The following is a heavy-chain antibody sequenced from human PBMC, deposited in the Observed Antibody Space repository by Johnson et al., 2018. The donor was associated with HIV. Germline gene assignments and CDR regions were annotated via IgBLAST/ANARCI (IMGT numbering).Heavy chain of an antibody. V-gene: IGHV3-33*06. Sequence: QVQLVESGGGVVQPGRSLRLSCAASGFTFSSYAMHWVRQAPGRGLEWVAVLWNDGNNAYYSDSVQGRFSISTDNSKNTLYLQMNNLRVEDMGVYYCAKGLYYYDSSDYDVPEIWGQGTTVAVSS. CDR1: GFTFSSYA. D-gene: IGHD3-22*01. J-gene: IGHJ3*02. CDR2: LWNDGNNA. CDR3: AKGLYYYDSSDYDVPEI.